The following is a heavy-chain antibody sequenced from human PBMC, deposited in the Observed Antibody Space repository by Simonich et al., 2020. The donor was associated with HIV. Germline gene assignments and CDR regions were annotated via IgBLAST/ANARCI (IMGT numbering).Heavy chain of an antibody. D-gene: IGHD2-2*01. CDR1: GGSFSGYY. V-gene: IGHV4-34*01. J-gene: IGHJ4*02. CDR3: ARGFYQRLYYFDY. Sequence: QVQLQQWGAGLLKPSETLSLTCAVYGGSFSGYYWSWIREPPGKGLEWIGEINHSGRTNYNPSLKSRFTISVDTSKNQFSLKLSAVTAADTAVYYCARGFYQRLYYFDYWGQGTLVTVSS. CDR2: INHSGRT.